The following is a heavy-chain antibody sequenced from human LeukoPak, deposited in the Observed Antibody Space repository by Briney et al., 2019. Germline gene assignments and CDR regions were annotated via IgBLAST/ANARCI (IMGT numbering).Heavy chain of an antibody. D-gene: IGHD6-13*01. V-gene: IGHV4-59*08. J-gene: IGHJ2*01. CDR1: GGSISNYY. Sequence: SETLSLTCSVSGGSISNYYWTWIRQPPGGRLEWIGHISYTGSTDYNPSLKSRVTISTDTSKSQFSLKLSSVTAADTAVYYCATCSSRRYWDFDLWGRGTLVTVSS. CDR3: ATCSSRRYWDFDL. CDR2: ISYTGST.